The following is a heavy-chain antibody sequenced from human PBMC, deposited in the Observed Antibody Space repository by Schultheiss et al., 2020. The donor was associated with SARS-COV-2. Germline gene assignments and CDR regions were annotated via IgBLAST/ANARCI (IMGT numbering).Heavy chain of an antibody. V-gene: IGHV4-34*01. CDR1: GGSFSGYY. J-gene: IGHJ4*02. Sequence: SETLSLTCAVYGGSFSGYYWSWIRQPPGKGLEWIGSIYYSGSTYYNPSLKSRVTISVDTSKNQFSLRLSSVTAADTAVYYCARGGGYSGYEFDSWGQGTLVTVSS. CDR3: ARGGGYSGYEFDS. D-gene: IGHD5-12*01. CDR2: IYYSGST.